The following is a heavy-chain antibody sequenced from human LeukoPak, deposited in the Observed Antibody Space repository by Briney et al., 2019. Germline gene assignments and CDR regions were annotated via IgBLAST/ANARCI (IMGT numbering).Heavy chain of an antibody. V-gene: IGHV1-18*01. CDR1: GYTFTSYG. J-gene: IGHJ5*02. CDR2: ISAYNGNT. CDR3: ASEERRNWFDP. Sequence: ASVTVSCTASGYTFTSYGISWVRQAPGQGLEWMGWISAYNGNTNYAQKLQGRVTMTTDTSTSTAYMELRSLRSDDTAVYYCASEERRNWFDPWGQGTLVTVSS. D-gene: IGHD1-1*01.